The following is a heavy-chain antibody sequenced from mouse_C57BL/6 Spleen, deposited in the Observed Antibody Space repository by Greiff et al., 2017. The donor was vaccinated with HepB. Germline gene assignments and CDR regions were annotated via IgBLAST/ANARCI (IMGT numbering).Heavy chain of an antibody. CDR2: INPNNGGT. CDR1: GYTFTDYN. J-gene: IGHJ2*01. D-gene: IGHD4-1*01. V-gene: IGHV1-22*01. Sequence: DVQLQESGPELVKPGASVKMSCKASGYTFTDYNMHWVKQSHGKSLEWIGYINPNNGGTSYNQKFKGKATLTVNKSSSTAYLELRSLTSEDSAVYYCARGAGTWYFDYWGQGTTLTVSS. CDR3: ARGAGTWYFDY.